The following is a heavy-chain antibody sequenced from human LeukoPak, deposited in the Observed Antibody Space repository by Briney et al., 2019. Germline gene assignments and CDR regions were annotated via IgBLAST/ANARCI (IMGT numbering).Heavy chain of an antibody. V-gene: IGHV1-69*04. D-gene: IGHD1-26*01. CDR2: IIPILGIA. CDR1: GGTFSSYA. CDR3: ARDKGVYSGSS. Sequence: SVKVSCKASGGTFSSYAISWVRQAPGQGLEWMGRIIPILGIANYAQKFQGRVTITADKSTSTAYMELSSLRSEDTAVYYCARDKGVYSGSSWGQGTLVTVSS. J-gene: IGHJ1*01.